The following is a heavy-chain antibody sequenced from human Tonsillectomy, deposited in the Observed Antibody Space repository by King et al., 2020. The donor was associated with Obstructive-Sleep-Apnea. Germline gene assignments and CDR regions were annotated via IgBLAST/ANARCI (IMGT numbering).Heavy chain of an antibody. D-gene: IGHD3-10*01. CDR2: MYYIGNT. CDR3: ARHRGVEDYGSYGDYFDY. CDR1: GGSISNYY. V-gene: IGHV4-59*08. J-gene: IGHJ4*02. Sequence: VQLQESGPGLVKPSETLSLTCTVSGGSISNYYWSWIRQPPGKGLEWIGYMYYIGNTNFNPSLKSRVTISADTSKIQFSLRLSSVTAADTAVYYFARHRGVEDYGSYGDYFDYWGQGTLVTVSS.